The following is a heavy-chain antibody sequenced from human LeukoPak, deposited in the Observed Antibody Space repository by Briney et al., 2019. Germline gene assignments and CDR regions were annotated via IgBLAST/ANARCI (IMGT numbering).Heavy chain of an antibody. CDR2: ISSSSSNT. J-gene: IGHJ4*02. Sequence: GGSLRLSCAASGFTFRTYTMNWVRQAPGKVLEWVSSISSSSSNTHYADSVKGRFTISRDNAKNSLYLQMNSLRGEDTAVYYCVRGDARDYWGQGTLVTVSS. D-gene: IGHD2-2*01. V-gene: IGHV3-21*01. CDR1: GFTFRTYT. CDR3: VRGDARDY.